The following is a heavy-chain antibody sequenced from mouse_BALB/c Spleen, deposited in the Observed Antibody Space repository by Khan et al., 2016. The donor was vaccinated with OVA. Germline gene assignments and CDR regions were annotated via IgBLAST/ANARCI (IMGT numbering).Heavy chain of an antibody. V-gene: IGHV3-2*02. CDR2: ISYSGST. Sequence: EVQLQESGPGLVKPSQSLSLTCTVTGYSITSNYAWNWIRQFPGNKLEWMGYISYSGSTTYNPSLKSRISITRDTSKNQFFLQLKSVTTEDTATYYCARGKYYGYYFDYWGQGTSLTVSS. CDR1: GYSITSNYA. CDR3: ARGKYYGYYFDY. D-gene: IGHD1-1*01. J-gene: IGHJ2*02.